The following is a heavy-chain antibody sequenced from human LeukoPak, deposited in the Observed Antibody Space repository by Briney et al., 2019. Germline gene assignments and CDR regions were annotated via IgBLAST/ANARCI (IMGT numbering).Heavy chain of an antibody. D-gene: IGHD5-18*01. CDR2: IYYSGST. CDR1: GGSISSSSYY. CDR3: ASSGYSYGSYYYYYYYMDV. J-gene: IGHJ6*03. V-gene: IGHV4-61*05. Sequence: PSETLSLTCTVSGGSISSSSYYWGWIRQPPGKGLEWIGYIYYSGSTNYNPSLKSRVTISVDTTKNQFYLKLSSVTAADTAVYYCASSGYSYGSYYYYYYYMDVWGKGTTVTVSS.